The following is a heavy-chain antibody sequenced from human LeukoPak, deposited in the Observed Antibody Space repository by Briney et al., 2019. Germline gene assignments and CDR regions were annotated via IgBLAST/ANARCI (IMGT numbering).Heavy chain of an antibody. V-gene: IGHV4-34*01. J-gene: IGHJ5*02. CDR1: GWSFNDYY. CDR3: ARGQVPAARGYNWFDP. CDR2: INARGGT. Sequence: SETLSLTCAVYGWSFNDYYWNWIRQPPGKGLEWIGEINARGGTNYNPSLKSRVNISVDTSKKQFSLRLTSMIAADTALYYCARGQVPAARGYNWFDPWGQGTLVTVSS. D-gene: IGHD2-2*01.